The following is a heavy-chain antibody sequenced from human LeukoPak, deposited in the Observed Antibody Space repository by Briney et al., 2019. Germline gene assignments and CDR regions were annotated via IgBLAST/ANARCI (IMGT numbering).Heavy chain of an antibody. CDR3: ARVPHYYDTSGYSYFDY. CDR2: ISASGGTR. Sequence: GGSLRLSCAASGFTFSSNAMSWVRQAPGKGPEWLSGISASGGTRYYADSVKGRFTISKDNSKNALYLQMDSLRAEDTAVYYCARVPHYYDTSGYSYFDYWGQGSRVTVSS. J-gene: IGHJ4*02. V-gene: IGHV3-23*01. D-gene: IGHD3-22*01. CDR1: GFTFSSNA.